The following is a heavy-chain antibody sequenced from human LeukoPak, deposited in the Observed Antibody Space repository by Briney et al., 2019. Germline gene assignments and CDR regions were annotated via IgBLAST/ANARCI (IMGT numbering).Heavy chain of an antibody. D-gene: IGHD6-19*01. V-gene: IGHV1-18*01. CDR2: ISAYNGNT. J-gene: IGHJ4*02. Sequence: VASVKVSCKASGYTFTSYGISWVRQAPGQGLEWMGWISAYNGNTNYAQKLQGRVTMTTDTSTSTAYMELRSLRSDDTAVYYCARDGLQKNHRGVYSSGWSPFGYWGQGTLVTVSS. CDR3: ARDGLQKNHRGVYSSGWSPFGY. CDR1: GYTFTSYG.